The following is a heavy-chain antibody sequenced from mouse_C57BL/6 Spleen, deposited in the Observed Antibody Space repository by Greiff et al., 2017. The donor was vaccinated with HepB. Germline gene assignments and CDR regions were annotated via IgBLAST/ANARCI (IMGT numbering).Heavy chain of an antibody. CDR1: GYTFTSYW. CDR2: INPSNGGT. CDR3: ANPSDYYGSSYGYFDV. Sequence: QVQLQQPGTELVKPGASVKLSCKASGYTFTSYWMHWVKQRPGQGLEWIGNINPSNGGTNYNEKFKSKATLTVDKSSSTAYMQLSSPTSEDSAVYYCANPSDYYGSSYGYFDVWGTGTTVTVSS. J-gene: IGHJ1*03. V-gene: IGHV1-53*01. D-gene: IGHD1-1*01.